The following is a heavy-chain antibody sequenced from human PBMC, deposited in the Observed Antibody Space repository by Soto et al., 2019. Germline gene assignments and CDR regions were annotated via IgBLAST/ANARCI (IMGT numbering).Heavy chain of an antibody. Sequence: QVQLVESGGGVVQPGTSLRLSCVGSGFTFRSYVIHWVRQAPGKRLEWVALTSYDGSNNFYGDSVKGRFTISRDNSRNTVELQMDSLRLEDTALYYGARWGTTGGLDVWGQGTLVSVSS. CDR2: TSYDGSNN. CDR1: GFTFRSYV. CDR3: ARWGTTGGLDV. J-gene: IGHJ4*02. D-gene: IGHD3-16*01. V-gene: IGHV3-33*05.